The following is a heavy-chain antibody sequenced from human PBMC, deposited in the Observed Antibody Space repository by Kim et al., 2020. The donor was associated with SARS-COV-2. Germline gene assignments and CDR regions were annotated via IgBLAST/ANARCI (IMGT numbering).Heavy chain of an antibody. V-gene: IGHV3-15*01. Sequence: GGSLRLSCVASGLTFNNAWLSWVRQAPGKGLEWVGRIRGKDVGETKDYAAPVQGRFTMSRDDSKSILYLQMNNLKTEDTAVYYCTIGLGLTDMDVGGQWTTVTV. CDR3: TIGLGLTDMDV. D-gene: IGHD6-19*01. CDR2: IRGKDVGETK. CDR1: GLTFNNAW. J-gene: IGHJ6*02.